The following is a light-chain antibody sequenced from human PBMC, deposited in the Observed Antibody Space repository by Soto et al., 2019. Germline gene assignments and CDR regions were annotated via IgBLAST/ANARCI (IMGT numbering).Light chain of an antibody. CDR2: YDR. CDR1: NIGSKS. CDR3: QLWDGGSGHRV. Sequence: SYVLTQPPSVSVAPGKAARITCGGNNIGSKSVHGYQQKPGQAPLLVIYYDRDRPSGIPERFSGSNSGNTATLTISRVEAGDEADYYCQLWDGGSGHRVFGGGTKLTVL. V-gene: IGLV3-21*04. J-gene: IGLJ2*01.